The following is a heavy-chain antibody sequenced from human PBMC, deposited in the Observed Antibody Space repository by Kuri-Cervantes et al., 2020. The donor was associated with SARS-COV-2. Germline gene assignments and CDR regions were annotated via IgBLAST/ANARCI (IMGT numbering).Heavy chain of an antibody. Sequence: GSLRLSCAVYGGSFSGYYWSWIRQPPGKGLEWIGSIYYRGSTYYTPSLKSRVTMSVDTSKNQFSLKLSSVTAADTAVYYCAGFTIFGVVTSTWGQGTLVTVSS. CDR2: IYYRGST. CDR1: GGSFSGYY. D-gene: IGHD3-3*01. J-gene: IGHJ4*02. V-gene: IGHV4-34*01. CDR3: AGFTIFGVVTST.